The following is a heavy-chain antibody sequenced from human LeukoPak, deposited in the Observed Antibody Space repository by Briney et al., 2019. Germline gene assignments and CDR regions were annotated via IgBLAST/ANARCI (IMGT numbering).Heavy chain of an antibody. CDR3: ARGEVTPTGAFDI. V-gene: IGHV4-38-2*02. D-gene: IGHD4-23*01. Sequence: SETLSLTCTVSGYSISSGYDWGWIRQPPGKGLEWIGSIYHSGSTYYNPSLKSRVTISVDTSKNQFSLKLSSVTAADTAVYYCARGEVTPTGAFDIWGQGTMVTVSS. CDR2: IYHSGST. CDR1: GYSISSGYD. J-gene: IGHJ3*02.